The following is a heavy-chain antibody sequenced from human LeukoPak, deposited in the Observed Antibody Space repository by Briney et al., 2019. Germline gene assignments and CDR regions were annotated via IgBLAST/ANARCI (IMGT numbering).Heavy chain of an antibody. J-gene: IGHJ4*02. CDR3: ARDLIVVVIKGEGADY. Sequence: GRSLRLSCAASGFTFSTYAMHWVRQAPGKGLEWVAVISYDGSNKYYADSVKGRFTISRDNSKNTLYLQMNSLRAEDTAVYYCARDLIVVVIKGEGADYWGQGTLVTASS. D-gene: IGHD3-22*01. V-gene: IGHV3-30*04. CDR1: GFTFSTYA. CDR2: ISYDGSNK.